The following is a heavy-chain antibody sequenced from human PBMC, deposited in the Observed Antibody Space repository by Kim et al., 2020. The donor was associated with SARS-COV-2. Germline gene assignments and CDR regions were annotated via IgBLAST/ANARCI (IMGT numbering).Heavy chain of an antibody. CDR3: ARGVGGSGYYRNWYFDL. V-gene: IGHV3-48*04. CDR1: GFTFSSYS. J-gene: IGHJ2*01. D-gene: IGHD3-22*01. CDR2: ISSSSSTI. Sequence: GGSLRLSCAASGFTFSSYSMNWVRQAPGKGLEWVSYISSSSSTIYYADSVKGRFTISRDNAKNSLYLQMNSLRAEDTAVYYCARGVGGSGYYRNWYFDLCGHGTLVTVSS.